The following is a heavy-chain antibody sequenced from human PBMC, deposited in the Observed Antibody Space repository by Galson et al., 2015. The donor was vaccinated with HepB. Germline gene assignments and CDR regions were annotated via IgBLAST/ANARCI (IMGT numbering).Heavy chain of an antibody. CDR3: ARATMIVVVTPGY. CDR1: GYTFTSYA. Sequence: SVKVSCKASGYTFTSYAMHWVRQAPGQRLEWMGWINAGNGNTKYSQKFQGRVTITRDTYASTAYMELSSLRSEDTAVYYCARATMIVVVTPGYWGQGTLVTVSS. D-gene: IGHD3-22*01. CDR2: INAGNGNT. V-gene: IGHV1-3*01. J-gene: IGHJ4*02.